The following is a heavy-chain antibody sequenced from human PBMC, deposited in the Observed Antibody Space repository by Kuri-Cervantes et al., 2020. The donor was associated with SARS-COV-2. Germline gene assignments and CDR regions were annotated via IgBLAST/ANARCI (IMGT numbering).Heavy chain of an antibody. D-gene: IGHD5-12*01. CDR2: ISSSGSTI. Sequence: GESLKISCAASGFTFNDYYMSWIRQAPGKGLEWVSYISSSGSTIYYADSVKGRFTISRDNAKNSLYLQMNSLRAEDTAVYYCARETTRGGYDYWGQGTLVTVSS. CDR3: ARETTRGGYDY. CDR1: GFTFNDYY. V-gene: IGHV3-11*04. J-gene: IGHJ4*02.